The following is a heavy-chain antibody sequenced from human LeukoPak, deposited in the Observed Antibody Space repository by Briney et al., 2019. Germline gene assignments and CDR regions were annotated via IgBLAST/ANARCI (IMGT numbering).Heavy chain of an antibody. J-gene: IGHJ4*02. D-gene: IGHD6-13*01. CDR3: ARQGHSSIYSIRATEFDY. V-gene: IGHV4-39*01. CDR1: GGSISSSGYY. Sequence: TSETLSLTCTVSGGSISSSGYYWGWIRQPPGKGLEWIGSIYYSGSTYYNPSLKSRVTISVDTSKNQFSLKLSSVTAADTAVYYCARQGHSSIYSIRATEFDYWGQGTLVTVSS. CDR2: IYYSGST.